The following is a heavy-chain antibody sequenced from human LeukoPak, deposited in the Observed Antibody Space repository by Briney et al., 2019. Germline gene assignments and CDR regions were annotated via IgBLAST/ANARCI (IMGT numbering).Heavy chain of an antibody. CDR1: GGTFSSYA. CDR3: ARDSSGSYYFDY. V-gene: IGHV1-69*13. Sequence: SVKVSCKASGGTFSSYAISWVRQAPGQGLEWMRGIIPIFGTANYAQKFQGRVTITADESTSTAYMELSSLRSEDTAVYYCARDSSGSYYFDYWGQGALVTVSS. D-gene: IGHD6-19*01. J-gene: IGHJ4*02. CDR2: IIPIFGTA.